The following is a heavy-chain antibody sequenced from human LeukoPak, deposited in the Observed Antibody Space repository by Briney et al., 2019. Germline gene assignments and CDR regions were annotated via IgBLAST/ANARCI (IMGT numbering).Heavy chain of an antibody. J-gene: IGHJ4*02. V-gene: IGHV3-53*01. CDR2: IYSSGGT. CDR3: AKDSNGPAF. D-gene: IGHD6-19*01. Sequence: GGSLRLSCAASGFSVSNSYMSWVRQAPGKGLEWLSVIYSSGGTFYSESVKGRFTISRDYSKNTLYLQMNSLRADDTAVYYCAKDSNGPAFWGQGALVTVSS. CDR1: GFSVSNSY.